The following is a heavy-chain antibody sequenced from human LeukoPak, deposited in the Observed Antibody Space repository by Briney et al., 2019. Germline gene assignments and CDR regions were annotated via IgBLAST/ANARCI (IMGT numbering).Heavy chain of an antibody. CDR2: IYYSGST. Sequence: PSETLSLTCTVSGGPISSYYWSWIRQPPGKGLEWIGYIYYSGSTNYNPSLKSRVTVSLDTSKNQFSLKLSSVTAADTAVYYCARVTAAGSAWSWFDPWGQGTLVTVSS. D-gene: IGHD6-13*01. J-gene: IGHJ5*02. CDR1: GGPISSYY. V-gene: IGHV4-59*12. CDR3: ARVTAAGSAWSWFDP.